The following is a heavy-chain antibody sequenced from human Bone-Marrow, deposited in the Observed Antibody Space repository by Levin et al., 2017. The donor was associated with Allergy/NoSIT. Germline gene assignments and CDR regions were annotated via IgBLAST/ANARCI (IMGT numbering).Heavy chain of an antibody. CDR2: ISSDGSNK. CDR3: AKPRVRGAYSIEY. CDR1: EFTFSKFD. D-gene: IGHD3-10*01. Sequence: AGGSLRLSCAAPEFTFSKFDIHWVRQAPDKGLEWLSVISSDGSNKFYADSVKGRFTISRDNSKNTLYLQMNSLRGEDTALYYCAKPRVRGAYSIEYWGQGGLVTVSS. V-gene: IGHV3-30*18. J-gene: IGHJ4*02.